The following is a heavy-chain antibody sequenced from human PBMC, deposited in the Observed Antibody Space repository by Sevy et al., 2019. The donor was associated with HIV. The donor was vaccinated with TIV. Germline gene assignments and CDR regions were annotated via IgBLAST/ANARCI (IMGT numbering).Heavy chain of an antibody. CDR3: ASWGYSSYDLWTGGYYYDGMDV. CDR2: ISSSGSTI. D-gene: IGHD5-12*01. J-gene: IGHJ6*02. Sequence: GGSLRLSCAASGFTFSDYYMSWIRQAPGKGLEWVSYISSSGSTIYYADSVKGRFTISRDNAKNSLYLQMNSLRAEDTAVYYCASWGYSSYDLWTGGYYYDGMDVWGQGTTVTVSS. V-gene: IGHV3-11*01. CDR1: GFTFSDYY.